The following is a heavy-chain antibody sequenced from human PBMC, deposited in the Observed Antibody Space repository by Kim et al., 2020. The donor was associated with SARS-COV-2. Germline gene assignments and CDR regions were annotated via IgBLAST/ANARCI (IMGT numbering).Heavy chain of an antibody. J-gene: IGHJ3*02. V-gene: IGHV1-46*01. CDR1: GYTFTSFF. CDR3: AREWPGYKDSFDN. CDR2: INPSSGST. Sequence: ASVKVSCKASGYTFTSFFMHWARQAPGQGLEWMGTINPSSGSTSYAQKFQHRVTLTRDTSTSTDYLELSSLTSEDTAVYDCAREWPGYKDSFDNWGQGTM. D-gene: IGHD2-2*02.